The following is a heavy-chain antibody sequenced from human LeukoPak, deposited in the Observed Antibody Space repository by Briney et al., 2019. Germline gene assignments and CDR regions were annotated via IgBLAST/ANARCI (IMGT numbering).Heavy chain of an antibody. CDR2: LSNDGNNY. Sequence: GGSLRLSCAASGFTFSENNVHWVRQAPGKGLEWVALLSNDGNNYAYADSVKGRFTLSGDKSKTTLYLQMNSLRAEDTAVYYCARDRSSFYSVDYWGQGTLVTVSS. D-gene: IGHD2-15*01. CDR1: GFTFSENN. CDR3: ARDRSSFYSVDY. V-gene: IGHV3-30-3*01. J-gene: IGHJ4*02.